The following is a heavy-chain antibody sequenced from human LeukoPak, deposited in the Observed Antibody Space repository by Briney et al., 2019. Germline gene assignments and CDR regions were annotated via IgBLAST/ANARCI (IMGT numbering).Heavy chain of an antibody. Sequence: GGSLRLSCAASGFTFEDYGMIWVREAAGKGLGWVSRIYGNSVDTRYADSVKAPFTISRYNAKNSLYLQTNSLRGEDTAFYYCARGGIWYPDYWGQGTLVTVSS. CDR1: GFTFEDYG. CDR2: IYGNSVDT. CDR3: ARGGIWYPDY. V-gene: IGHV3-20*04. J-gene: IGHJ4*02. D-gene: IGHD2/OR15-2a*01.